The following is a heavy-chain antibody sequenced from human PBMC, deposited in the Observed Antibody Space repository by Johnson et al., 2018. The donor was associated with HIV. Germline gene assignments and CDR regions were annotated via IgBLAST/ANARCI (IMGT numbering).Heavy chain of an antibody. CDR1: GFTVSNYY. CDR3: ARDPYYDFLTGPRDAFDI. J-gene: IGHJ3*02. D-gene: IGHD3-9*01. Sequence: EMQLVESGGGLVHPGGSLRLSCAASGFTVSNYYMTWVRQSPGKGLEWVSVIYSGGSTYYADSVKGRFTISRDTSKNTLYLQMNSLRAEDTAVYYCARDPYYDFLTGPRDAFDIWGQGTMVTVSS. V-gene: IGHV3-66*01. CDR2: IYSGGST.